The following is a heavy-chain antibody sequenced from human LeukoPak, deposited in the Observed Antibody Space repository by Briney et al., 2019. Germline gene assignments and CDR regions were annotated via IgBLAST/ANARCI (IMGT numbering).Heavy chain of an antibody. CDR2: ISAYNGNT. Sequence: GASVKVSCKASGYTFTSYGISWVRQAPGQGLEWMGWISAYNGNTNYAQKLQGRVTMTTDTSTSTAYMELRSLRSDDTAVYYCARDVGLLLWFGEHRGFPDVWGKGTTVTVSS. V-gene: IGHV1-18*01. J-gene: IGHJ6*04. CDR3: ARDVGLLLWFGEHRGFPDV. D-gene: IGHD3-10*01. CDR1: GYTFTSYG.